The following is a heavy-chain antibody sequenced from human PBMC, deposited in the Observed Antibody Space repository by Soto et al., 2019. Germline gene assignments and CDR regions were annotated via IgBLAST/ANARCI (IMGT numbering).Heavy chain of an antibody. V-gene: IGHV1-18*04. Sequence: ASVKVSCKTSGYTFRSFGVSWVRQAPGQGLEWMGWISGYNGKTQYAQTLQGRVTMTADTSKSTVYMEVRGLRSDDTAVYFCARDKMIDDYVLGTYDYCGQGIVVTVYS. CDR3: ARDKMIDDYVLGTYDY. J-gene: IGHJ4*02. D-gene: IGHD3-16*01. CDR2: ISGYNGKT. CDR1: GYTFRSFG.